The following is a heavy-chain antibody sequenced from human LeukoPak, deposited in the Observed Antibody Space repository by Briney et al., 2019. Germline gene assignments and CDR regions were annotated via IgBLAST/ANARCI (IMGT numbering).Heavy chain of an antibody. Sequence: GGSLRLSCAPSGFTVDSDYMSWVRQPPGKGLEWVSVIYTDGNTNYADSVRGRFTISRDSSKNTLYLQMNSLRVEDTAVYYCAKVSVVPAARAEYFQHGGRGTLVTVSS. J-gene: IGHJ1*01. CDR3: AKVSVVPAARAEYFQH. CDR1: GFTVDSDY. CDR2: IYTDGNT. D-gene: IGHD2-2*01. V-gene: IGHV3-66*01.